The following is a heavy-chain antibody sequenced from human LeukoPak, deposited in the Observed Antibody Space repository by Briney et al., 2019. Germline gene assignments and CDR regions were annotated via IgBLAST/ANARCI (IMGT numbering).Heavy chain of an antibody. J-gene: IGHJ2*01. V-gene: IGHV4-59*01. Sequence: SETLSLTCTVSGGSISSYYWSWIRQPPGKGLEWIGYIYYSGSTNYNPTLKSRVTISVDTSKNQFSLKLSSVTAADTAVYYCATTIFGVVTYFDLWGRGTLVTVSS. CDR3: ATTIFGVVTYFDL. D-gene: IGHD3-3*01. CDR2: IYYSGST. CDR1: GGSISSYY.